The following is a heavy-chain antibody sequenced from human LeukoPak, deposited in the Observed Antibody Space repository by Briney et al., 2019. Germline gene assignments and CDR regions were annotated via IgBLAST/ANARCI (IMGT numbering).Heavy chain of an antibody. V-gene: IGHV6-1*01. D-gene: IGHD2-15*01. Sequence: SQTLSLTCAISGDSVSSNSAAWNWIRQSPSKGLEWLGRIYYRSKWYNDYAVSVKSRITINPDTSKNQFSLQLNSVTPEDTAVYYCARDQGYCSAGSCYHFDCWGQGTLVTVS. CDR2: IYYRSKWYN. J-gene: IGHJ4*02. CDR1: GDSVSSNSAA. CDR3: ARDQGYCSAGSCYHFDC.